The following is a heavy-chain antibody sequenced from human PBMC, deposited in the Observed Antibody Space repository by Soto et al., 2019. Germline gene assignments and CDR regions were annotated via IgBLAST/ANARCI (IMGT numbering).Heavy chain of an antibody. CDR1: GFSLSTSGVG. CDR2: IYWDDDK. V-gene: IGHV2-5*02. Sequence: QITLKESGPSLVNPTQTLTLTCTFSGFSLSTSGVGVAWIRQPPGKALEWLALIYWDDDKRYSPSLKSRLTITKDTSKNQVVLTMTNMDPGDTATYYCAHSRKSYYDILTGYNYWGQGTLVTVSS. CDR3: AHSRKSYYDILTGYNY. D-gene: IGHD3-9*01. J-gene: IGHJ4*02.